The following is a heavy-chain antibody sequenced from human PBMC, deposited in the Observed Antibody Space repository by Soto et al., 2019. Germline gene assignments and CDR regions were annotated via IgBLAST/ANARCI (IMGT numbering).Heavy chain of an antibody. CDR1: AGSMSSSQRH. V-gene: IGHV4-39*01. J-gene: IGHJ3*02. D-gene: IGHD1-26*01. CDR3: ARHGITGSYYDAFDI. Sequence: SQKLCLTCTGSAGSMSSSQRHGGWIRQPPGKGLEWIASIKYSGTTFYNPSLKSRVTLSVDTSKNQFALKLSSVTAAETAVYYCARHGITGSYYDAFDIWGQGTMVT. CDR2: IKYSGTT.